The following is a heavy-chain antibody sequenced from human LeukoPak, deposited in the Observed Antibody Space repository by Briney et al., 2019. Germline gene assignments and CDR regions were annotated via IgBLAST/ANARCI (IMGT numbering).Heavy chain of an antibody. CDR2: INSDGRTT. D-gene: IGHD5-12*01. CDR1: GFTFSTYW. J-gene: IGHJ4*02. Sequence: GGSLRLSCAASGFTFSTYWIYWVRQAPGKGLVWVSRINSDGRTTNYADSVKGRFTISRDNAKNTLYLQMNSLRAEDTAVYYCARDLQGGYSGYVLGYWGQGNLVTVSS. CDR3: ARDLQGGYSGYVLGY. V-gene: IGHV3-74*01.